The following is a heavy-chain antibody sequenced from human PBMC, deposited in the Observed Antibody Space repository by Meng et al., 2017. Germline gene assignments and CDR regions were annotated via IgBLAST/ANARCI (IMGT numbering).Heavy chain of an antibody. V-gene: IGHV4-34*01. CDR2: INHSGRT. CDR3: ARGSMFGATVTKIDY. Sequence: CDGLCQPQESRPLTCPCMVVAFSGYACGGIRQPPGKGLEWIGEINHSGRTKYNPALKSRVTISVDTSKNQFSLKLSSVTAADTAVYYCARGSMFGATVTKIDYWGQGTLVTVSS. J-gene: IGHJ4*02. D-gene: IGHD4-17*01. CDR1: VVAFSGYA.